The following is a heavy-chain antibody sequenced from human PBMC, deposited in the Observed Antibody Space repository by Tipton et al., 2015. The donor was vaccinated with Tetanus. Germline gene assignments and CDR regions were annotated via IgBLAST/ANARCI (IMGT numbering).Heavy chain of an antibody. CDR3: VRAGSQISATTSLDY. J-gene: IGHJ4*02. V-gene: IGHV1-18*01. CDR1: GYTFTTYG. Sequence: QLVQSGAEVKKPGASVKVSCKASGYTFTTYGITWVRQAPGQGLEWMEWVSTYNGNTEYAQNFEGRVTMTTDTSTRTGYMELRSLTSDDTAMYFCVRAGSQISATTSLDYWGQGTLVTVSS. D-gene: IGHD1-7*01. CDR2: VSTYNGNT.